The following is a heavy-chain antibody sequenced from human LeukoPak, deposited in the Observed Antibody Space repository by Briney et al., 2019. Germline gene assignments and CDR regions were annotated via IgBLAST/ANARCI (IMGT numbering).Heavy chain of an antibody. D-gene: IGHD3-10*01. J-gene: IGHJ4*02. CDR3: VRGSKIRGVLPEGEFDY. V-gene: IGHV3-30*03. CDR2: ISYDGKKN. CDR1: GFTFSHFA. Sequence: GGSLRLACAASGFTFSHFAMHWVRQAPGKGLEWVAVISYDGKKNYYADSVKGRFTLTRDDSANTLYLQMNSLRAEDTAVYYCVRGSKIRGVLPEGEFDYWGQGALVTVSS.